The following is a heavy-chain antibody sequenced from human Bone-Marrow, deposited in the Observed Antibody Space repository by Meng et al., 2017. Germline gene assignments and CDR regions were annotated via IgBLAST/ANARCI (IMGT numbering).Heavy chain of an antibody. J-gene: IGHJ4*02. Sequence: EVQLVECGGGLVKPGGSLRLSCVASGLSFTDAWMSWVRQAPGKGLEWVGRIKRNSDGGTIDYAAPVKGRFTISRDDSKNTLYLQMDSLITEDTAVYFCATGAAAADHWGQGTLVTVSS. CDR1: GLSFTDAW. D-gene: IGHD6-13*01. CDR3: ATGAAAADH. CDR2: IKRNSDGGTI. V-gene: IGHV3-15*01.